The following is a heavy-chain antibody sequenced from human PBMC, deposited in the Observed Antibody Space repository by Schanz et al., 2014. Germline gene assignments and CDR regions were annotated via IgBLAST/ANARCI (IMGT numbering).Heavy chain of an antibody. J-gene: IGHJ3*01. CDR3: ARDGGRDGYNLAFDV. V-gene: IGHV3-53*01. CDR2: MYINSGST. Sequence: EVQLVESGGGLIQPRGSLRLSCAVSGFTVNTNYMSWVRQAPGKGLEWISSMYINSGSTQYADSVKGRFIISSDSSNNTLFLQMNSLRAEDTAVYFCARDGGRDGYNLAFDVWGQGPLVTVSS. CDR1: GFTVNTNY. D-gene: IGHD5-12*01.